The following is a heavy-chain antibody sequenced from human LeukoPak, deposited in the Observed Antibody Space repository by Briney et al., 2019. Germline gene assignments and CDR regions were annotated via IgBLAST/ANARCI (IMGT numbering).Heavy chain of an antibody. V-gene: IGHV4-4*07. CDR3: ASSPTYYYGSGSYEY. CDR1: GGSISSYY. Sequence: SETLSLTCTVSGGSISSYYWSWIRQPAGKGLEWIGRIYTSGSTNYNPSLKSRVTMSVDTSKNHFSLKLSSVTAADTAVYYCASSPTYYYGSGSYEYWGQGTLVTVSS. D-gene: IGHD3-10*01. CDR2: IYTSGST. J-gene: IGHJ4*02.